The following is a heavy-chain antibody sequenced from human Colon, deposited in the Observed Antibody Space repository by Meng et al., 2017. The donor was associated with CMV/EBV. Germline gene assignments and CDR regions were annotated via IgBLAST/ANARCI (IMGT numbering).Heavy chain of an antibody. CDR2: INPNTGDP. CDR3: ARGRLRATVTTAVSVDRFDP. J-gene: IGHJ5*02. CDR1: GYY. Sequence: GYYMPWIRQAPGQGLEWMGRINPNTGDPNYAQKFQDRVTMARGTSISTAFMELSRLRSDDTAVYYCARGRLRATVTTAVSVDRFDPWGQGTLVTVSS. V-gene: IGHV1-2*06. D-gene: IGHD4-17*01.